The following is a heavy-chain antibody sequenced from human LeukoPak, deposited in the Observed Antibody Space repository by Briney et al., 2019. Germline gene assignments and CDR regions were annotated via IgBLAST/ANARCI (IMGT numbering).Heavy chain of an antibody. J-gene: IGHJ4*02. CDR3: AKDWELDY. CDR1: GFTFSNYA. V-gene: IGHV3-23*01. D-gene: IGHD1-1*01. Sequence: PGGSLRLSCAASGFTFSNYAMRWVRQAPGKGLEWVSALSGSGGSTYYADSVKGWFTISRDNSKNTLYLQMNSLRAEDTAVYYCAKDWELDYWGQGTLSPSPQ. CDR2: LSGSGGST.